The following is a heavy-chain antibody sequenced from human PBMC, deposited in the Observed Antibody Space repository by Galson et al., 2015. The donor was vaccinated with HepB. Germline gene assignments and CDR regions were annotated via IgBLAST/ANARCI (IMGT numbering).Heavy chain of an antibody. D-gene: IGHD2-15*01. J-gene: IGHJ4*02. Sequence: SWVRQAPGHGLECMGWISANTGNTNYAQKFQGRVTLTRDTSTSSVHMELRSLRIDDTAVYYCARDRLHSLDYWGPGSLVTVSS. CDR3: ARDRLHSLDY. V-gene: IGHV1-18*01. CDR2: ISANTGNT.